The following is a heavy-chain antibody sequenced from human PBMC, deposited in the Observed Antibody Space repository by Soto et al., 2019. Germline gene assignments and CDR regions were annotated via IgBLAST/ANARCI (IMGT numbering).Heavy chain of an antibody. Sequence: PGGSLRLSCAASGFTFSSYGMHWVRQAPGKGLEWVAVISYDGSNKYYADSVKGRFTISRDNSKNTLYLQMNSLRAEDTAVYYCAKDYTDYDITPGIDYWGQGTLVTVSS. CDR2: ISYDGSNK. V-gene: IGHV3-30*18. CDR1: GFTFSSYG. J-gene: IGHJ4*02. D-gene: IGHD3-9*01. CDR3: AKDYTDYDITPGIDY.